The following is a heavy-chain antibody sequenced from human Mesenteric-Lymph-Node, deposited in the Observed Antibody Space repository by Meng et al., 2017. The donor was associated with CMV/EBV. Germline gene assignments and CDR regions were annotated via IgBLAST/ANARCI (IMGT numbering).Heavy chain of an antibody. J-gene: IGHJ6*02. CDR2: ISSSSSYL. D-gene: IGHD4-11*01. V-gene: IGHV3-21*06. CDR1: GFTFSTYN. CDR3: ARGDLLAVTPIDYYYYGMDV. Sequence: GESLKISCAGLGFTFSTYNMNWVRQAPGKGLEWVSSISSSSSYLHYADSVKGRFTISRDNAKNSLYLQMNSLRAEDTAVYYCARGDLLAVTPIDYYYYGMDVWGQGTTVTVSS.